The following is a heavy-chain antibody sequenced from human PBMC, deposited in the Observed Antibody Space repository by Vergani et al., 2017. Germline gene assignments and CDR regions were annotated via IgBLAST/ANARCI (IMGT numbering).Heavy chain of an antibody. V-gene: IGHV4-38-2*02. CDR3: ARMDIVATSSDY. J-gene: IGHJ4*02. D-gene: IGHD5-12*01. Sequence: QLQESGPGLVKPSETLSLTCTVSGYSISSGYYWGWIRQPPGKGLEWIGSTYHSGSTYYNPSLKSRVTISVDTSKNQFSLKLSSVTAADTAVYYCARMDIVATSSDYWGQGTLVTVSS. CDR1: GYSISSGYY. CDR2: TYHSGST.